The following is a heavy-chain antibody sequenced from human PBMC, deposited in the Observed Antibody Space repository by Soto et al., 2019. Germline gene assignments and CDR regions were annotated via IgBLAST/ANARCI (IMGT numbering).Heavy chain of an antibody. V-gene: IGHV1-3*01. D-gene: IGHD6-6*01. Sequence: QVQLVQSGAEVKKPGASVKVSCKASGYTFTSYAMHWVRQAPGQRLEWMGWINAGNGNTKYSQKFQGRVTITRDTYASTAYMELSSLRSEDTAVYYCASWVSSIAARANDYWVQGTLVTVSS. J-gene: IGHJ4*02. CDR1: GYTFTSYA. CDR2: INAGNGNT. CDR3: ASWVSSIAARANDY.